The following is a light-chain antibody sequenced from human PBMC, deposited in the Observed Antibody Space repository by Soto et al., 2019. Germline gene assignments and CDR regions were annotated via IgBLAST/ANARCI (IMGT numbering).Light chain of an antibody. CDR2: KAS. CDR3: QQYNSLIT. J-gene: IGKJ5*01. V-gene: IGKV1-5*03. Sequence: DIQMTQSPSTLSASVGDRVTITCRASQSISSWLAWYQQKPGKAPKLLIYKASSLESGVPSRFSGSGSGTEFTLTISSLQPDDFSTYYCQQYNSLITFGQGTRLEFK. CDR1: QSISSW.